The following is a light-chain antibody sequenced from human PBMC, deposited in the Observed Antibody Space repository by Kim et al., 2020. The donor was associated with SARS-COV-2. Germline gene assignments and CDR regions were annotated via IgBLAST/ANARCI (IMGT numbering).Light chain of an antibody. V-gene: IGLV2-14*01. CDR1: SSDVGGYNY. Sequence: QSALTQPASVSGSPGQSITISCTGTSSDVGGYNYVTWYQQHPGKAPKLMIYDVSKRPSGVSNRFSGSKSGNTASLTISGLQAEDEADYYCRSYTSSSTRGVFGGGTKLTVL. J-gene: IGLJ2*01. CDR3: RSYTSSSTRGV. CDR2: DVS.